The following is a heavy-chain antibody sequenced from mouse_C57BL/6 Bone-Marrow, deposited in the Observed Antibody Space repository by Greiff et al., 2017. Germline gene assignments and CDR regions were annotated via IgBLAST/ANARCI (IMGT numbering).Heavy chain of an antibody. D-gene: IGHD3-2*02. CDR2: IYPRSGNT. CDR3: ARQRRHGDYYAMDY. V-gene: IGHV1-81*01. Sequence: VQLQQSGAELARPGASVKLSCKASGYTFTSYGISWVKQRTGQGLEWIGEIYPRSGNTYYNEKFKGKATLTADKSSSTAYMELRSLTSEDSAVYFCARQRRHGDYYAMDYWGQGTSVTVSS. J-gene: IGHJ4*01. CDR1: GYTFTSYG.